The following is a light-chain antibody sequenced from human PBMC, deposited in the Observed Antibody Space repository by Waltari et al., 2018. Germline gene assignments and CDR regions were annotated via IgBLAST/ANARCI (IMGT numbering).Light chain of an antibody. J-gene: IGKJ1*01. CDR3: QHEGGSLGT. V-gene: IGKV3-20*01. CDR1: QSVSRSY. Sequence: VLTPSPGTLSLSPGDRATLSCRARQSVSRSYFAGDQQKAGQAPRLLSDGAASRATGIPDRGRGRGAGTDGTRTISRLEPEEVAVDYGQHEGGSLGTFGQGTKGESK. CDR2: GAA.